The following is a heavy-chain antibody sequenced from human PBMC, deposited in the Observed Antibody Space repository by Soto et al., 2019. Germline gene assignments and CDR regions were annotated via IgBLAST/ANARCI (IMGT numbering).Heavy chain of an antibody. J-gene: IGHJ4*02. Sequence: EVQLVESGGGLVQPGGSRRLSGAASGLTFTNYTMNWARQAPGKGLEWISYINNGGTATYYADSVKGRFTLSRDNAKDSVYLQMSSLRAEDTAVYYCARDHDFAFDHWGQGALVTVSS. CDR1: GLTFTNYT. V-gene: IGHV3-48*04. D-gene: IGHD1-1*01. CDR2: INNGGTAT. CDR3: ARDHDFAFDH.